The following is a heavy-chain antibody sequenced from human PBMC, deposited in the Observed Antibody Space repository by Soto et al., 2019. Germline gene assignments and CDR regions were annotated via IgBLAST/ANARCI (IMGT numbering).Heavy chain of an antibody. CDR1: GFTFSDYY. CDR2: ISSSSGYT. Sequence: GGSLRLSCAASGFTFSDYYMSWIRQAPGKGLEWVSYISSSSGYTNYADSVKGRFTFSRDNAKNSLYLQMNSLRAEDTAAYYCAKEYGRLDYWGQGTLVTVSS. CDR3: AKEYGRLDY. D-gene: IGHD4-17*01. V-gene: IGHV3-11*06. J-gene: IGHJ4*02.